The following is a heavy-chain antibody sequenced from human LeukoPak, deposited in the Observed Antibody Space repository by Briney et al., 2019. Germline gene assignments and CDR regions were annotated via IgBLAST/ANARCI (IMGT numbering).Heavy chain of an antibody. D-gene: IGHD5-24*01. V-gene: IGHV3-64*04. CDR3: ARLEMATIGGAFDI. J-gene: IGHJ3*02. Sequence: GGSLRLSCSASGFPFSSYAMHWVRQAPGKGLEYVSAISDSGGSTYYADSVKGRFTISRDNSKNTLYLQMNSLRAEDTAVYYCARLEMATIGGAFDIWGQGTMVTVSS. CDR2: ISDSGGST. CDR1: GFPFSSYA.